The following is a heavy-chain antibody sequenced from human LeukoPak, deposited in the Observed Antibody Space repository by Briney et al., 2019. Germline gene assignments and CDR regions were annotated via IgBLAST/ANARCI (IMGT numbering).Heavy chain of an antibody. CDR3: ARRQLLYAFDI. J-gene: IGHJ3*02. Sequence: SETLSLTCTVSGGSISSSSYYWGWLRQPPGKGLEWIGSIYYSGSTYYNPSLKSRVTISVDTSKNQFSLKLSSVTAADTAVYYCARRQLLYAFDIWGQGTMVTVSS. CDR1: GGSISSSSYY. V-gene: IGHV4-39*01. D-gene: IGHD2-2*01. CDR2: IYYSGST.